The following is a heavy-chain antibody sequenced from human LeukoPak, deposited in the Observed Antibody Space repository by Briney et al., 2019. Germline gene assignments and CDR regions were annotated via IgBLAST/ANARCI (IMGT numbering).Heavy chain of an antibody. CDR2: IYYSGST. V-gene: IGHV4-39*01. J-gene: IGHJ4*02. D-gene: IGHD1-26*01. Sequence: SETLSLTCTVSGGSISSSSYYWGWIRQPPGKGLEWIGTIYYSGSTYYNPSLKSRVTISVDTSKNKFSLKLSSVTAADTAVYYCARRLALGTYDYWGQGTLVTVSS. CDR1: GGSISSSSYY. CDR3: ARRLALGTYDY.